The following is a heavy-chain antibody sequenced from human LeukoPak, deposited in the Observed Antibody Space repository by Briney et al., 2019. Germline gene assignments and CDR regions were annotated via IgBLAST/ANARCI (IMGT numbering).Heavy chain of an antibody. CDR1: GYTFTGYY. J-gene: IGHJ5*02. CDR2: INPNSGGT. Sequence: GASVKVSCKASGYTFTGYYMHWVRQAPGQGLEWMGWINPNSGGTNYAQKFQGRVTMTRDTSISTAYMELSRLRSDDTAVYYCARDLPYSSSSMDNHWGQATLVTVSS. CDR3: ARDLPYSSSSMDNH. V-gene: IGHV1-2*02. D-gene: IGHD6-6*01.